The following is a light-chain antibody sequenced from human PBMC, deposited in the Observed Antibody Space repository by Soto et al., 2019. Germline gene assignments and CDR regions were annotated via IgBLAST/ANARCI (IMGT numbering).Light chain of an antibody. Sequence: DIQMTQSPSSLSASVGDRVTITCQASHDISNYLNWYQQKPGKAPKLLIYDASNLETGVPSRLSGSVSGTDFTLTISRLQPEDIETYHCQQYDNLPPYTFGQGTKLEIK. J-gene: IGKJ2*01. CDR1: HDISNY. V-gene: IGKV1-33*01. CDR2: DAS. CDR3: QQYDNLPPYT.